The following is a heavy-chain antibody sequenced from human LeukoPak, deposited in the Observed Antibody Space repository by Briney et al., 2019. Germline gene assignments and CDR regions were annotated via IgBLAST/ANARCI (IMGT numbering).Heavy chain of an antibody. J-gene: IGHJ4*02. CDR2: IRGGGET. V-gene: IGHV3-23*01. CDR3: AKRSVVIRVILVGFHKEAYYFDS. CDR1: GFSFSTYA. D-gene: IGHD3-22*01. Sequence: GGSLRLSCAASGFSFSTYAMSWVRQAPARDLEWVSSIRGGGETFYADSVKGRFTLSRDNSKNTLYLQMNSLRVEDTAVYFCAKRSVVIRVILVGFHKEAYYFDSWGQGVLVTVSS.